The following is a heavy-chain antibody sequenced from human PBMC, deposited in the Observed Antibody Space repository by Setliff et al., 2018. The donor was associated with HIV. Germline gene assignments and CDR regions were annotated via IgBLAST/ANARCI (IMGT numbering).Heavy chain of an antibody. V-gene: IGHV1-2*02. D-gene: IGHD3-22*01. J-gene: IGHJ4*02. CDR1: GYRFTDFY. CDR2: INPKSGAT. CDR3: ARDVAEMIVPLDDS. Sequence: ASVKVSCKTFGYRFTDFYVNWVRQAPGQGLEWMGWINPKSGATKNAQRFQGRVTITSDSSITTVYMDLSSLRSDDTAVYYCARDVAEMIVPLDDSWGQGTLVTVSS.